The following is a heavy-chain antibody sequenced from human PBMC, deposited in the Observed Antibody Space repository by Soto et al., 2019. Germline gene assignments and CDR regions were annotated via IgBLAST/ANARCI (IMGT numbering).Heavy chain of an antibody. V-gene: IGHV1-69*12. CDR3: GGVRGEYYYYGMDV. J-gene: IGHJ6*02. D-gene: IGHD1-26*01. CDR2: FIPIFGTA. Sequence: QVQLVQSGAEVKKPGSSVKVSCKASGGTLSSYAISWVRQAPGQGLEWMGGFIPIFGTADYAQKVQGRVTITADESTSTAYIALSILRSKGTALYNCGGVRGEYYYYGMDVWGQGTTVTVSS. CDR1: GGTLSSYA.